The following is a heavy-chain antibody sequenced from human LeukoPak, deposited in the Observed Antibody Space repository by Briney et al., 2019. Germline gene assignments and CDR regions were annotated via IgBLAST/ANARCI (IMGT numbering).Heavy chain of an antibody. V-gene: IGHV5-51*01. CDR1: RYSFTSYW. CDR2: IYPGDSDT. CDR3: ARTIYSSRYYYYYMDV. J-gene: IGHJ6*03. Sequence: GESLKISCKGSRYSFTSYWIGWVRQMPGKGLEWMGIIYPGDSDTRYSPSFQGQVTISADKSTSTAYLQWSSLKASDTAMYYCARTIYSSRYYYYYMDVWGKGTTVTVSS. D-gene: IGHD6-13*01.